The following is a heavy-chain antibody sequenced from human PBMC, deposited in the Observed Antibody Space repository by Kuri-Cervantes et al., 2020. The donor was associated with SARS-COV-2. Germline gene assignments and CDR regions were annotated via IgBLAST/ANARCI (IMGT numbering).Heavy chain of an antibody. CDR3: AKNRRTVAAPFDY. CDR1: GFTFSSYA. J-gene: IGHJ4*02. V-gene: IGHV3-23*01. D-gene: IGHD4-23*01. Sequence: GSLRLSCAAPGFTFSSYAMGWVRQAPGKGLEWVSSISSRGDSTYYADSVRGRFTISRDNSKNTLYLQMNSLRAADTAVYYCAKNRRTVAAPFDYWGQGTLVTVSS. CDR2: ISSRGDST.